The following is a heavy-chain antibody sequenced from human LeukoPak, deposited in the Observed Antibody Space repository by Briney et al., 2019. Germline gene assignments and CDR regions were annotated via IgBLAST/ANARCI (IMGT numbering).Heavy chain of an antibody. Sequence: ASVKVSCKASGYTFTTYDINWVRQAPGQGLEWMGWMNPDSGNTGNAQKFQGRVTITRDTSISTVYMELSSLRSEDTAVYYCARTYCGADCYIDYWGQGTLVTVSS. D-gene: IGHD2-21*02. CDR3: ARTYCGADCYIDY. CDR2: MNPDSGNT. V-gene: IGHV1-8*03. J-gene: IGHJ4*02. CDR1: GYTFTTYD.